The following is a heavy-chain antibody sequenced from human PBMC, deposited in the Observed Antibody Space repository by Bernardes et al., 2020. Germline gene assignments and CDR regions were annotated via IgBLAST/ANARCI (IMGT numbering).Heavy chain of an antibody. D-gene: IGHD1-7*01. V-gene: IGHV4-34*01. CDR2: INHSGST. Sequence: SETLSLTCAVYGGSFSGYYWSWIRQPPGKGLEWIGEINHSGSTNYNPSLKSRVTISVDTSKNQFSLKLSSVTAADTAVYYCARGVLLELDSFYYYYGMDVWGQGTTVTVSS. CDR3: ARGVLLELDSFYYYYGMDV. J-gene: IGHJ6*02. CDR1: GGSFSGYY.